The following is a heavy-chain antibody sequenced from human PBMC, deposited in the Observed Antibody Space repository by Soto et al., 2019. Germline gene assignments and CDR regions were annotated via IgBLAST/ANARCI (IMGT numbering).Heavy chain of an antibody. V-gene: IGHV4-59*01. CDR3: ARIGGYHGPLDY. D-gene: IGHD3-16*02. CDR1: GVSISSYF. Sequence: QVQLQESGPGLVKPSETLSLTCSVSGVSISSYFWSWIRQPPGRGLEWIGYTYHRGSTNYSPSLKSRVAISLDTSEHHFFLKVNSVTAADTAVYYCARIGGYHGPLDYWGQGTPVTVSS. J-gene: IGHJ4*02. CDR2: TYHRGST.